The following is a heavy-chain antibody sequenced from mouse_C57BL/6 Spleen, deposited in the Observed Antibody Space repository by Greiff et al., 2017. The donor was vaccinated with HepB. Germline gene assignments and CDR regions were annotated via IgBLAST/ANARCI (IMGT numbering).Heavy chain of an antibody. J-gene: IGHJ4*01. CDR3: ARFYYVSSYYAMDY. CDR1: GYTFTDYN. V-gene: IGHV1-18*01. Sequence: EVQLQQSGPELVKPGASVKIPCKASGYTFTDYNMDWVKQSHGKSLEWIGDINPNNGGTIYNQKFKGKATLTVDKSSSTAYMELRSLTSEDTAVYYCARFYYVSSYYAMDYWGQGTSVTVSS. D-gene: IGHD1-1*01. CDR2: INPNNGGT.